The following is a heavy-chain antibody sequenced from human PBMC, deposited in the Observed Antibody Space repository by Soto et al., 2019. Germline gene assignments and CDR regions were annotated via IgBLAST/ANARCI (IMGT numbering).Heavy chain of an antibody. V-gene: IGHV5-51*01. CDR1: GYSFTSYW. CDR2: IYPGGSDT. J-gene: IGHJ6*03. D-gene: IGHD1-26*01. CDR3: AREVEEKRRRDYYYYMDV. Sequence: GESLKISCKGSGYSFTSYWIGWVRQMPGKGLEWMGIIYPGGSDTRYSPSFQGQVTISADKSISTAYLQWSSLKASDTAMYYCAREVEEKRRRDYYYYMDVWGKGTTVTVSS.